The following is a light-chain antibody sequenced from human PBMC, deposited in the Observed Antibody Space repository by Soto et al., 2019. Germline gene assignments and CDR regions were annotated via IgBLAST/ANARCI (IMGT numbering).Light chain of an antibody. J-gene: IGLJ1*01. CDR3: FSYTSSTAYV. CDR2: EVS. V-gene: IGLV2-14*01. Sequence: QSVLTQPASVSGSPGQSLTISCTGTSSDVGGYKYVSWYQLHPGKAPKLMIYEVSNRPSGISNRFSASKSGNTASLTISGLQAEDEADYYCFSYTSSTAYVFGTGTKVTVL. CDR1: SSDVGGYKY.